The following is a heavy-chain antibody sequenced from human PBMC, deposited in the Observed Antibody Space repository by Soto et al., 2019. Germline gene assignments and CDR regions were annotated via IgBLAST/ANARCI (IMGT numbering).Heavy chain of an antibody. V-gene: IGHV4-34*01. CDR2: INHSGIT. J-gene: IGHJ4*02. Sequence: SETLSLTCTVSGGSFSGYFWTWIRQPPGKGLEWLTEINHSGITNYNPSVESRVSMSVDTSKNQFSLRLYSVTAADTAVYYCVRGPYNYNSRYFDYWGQGTLVTVSS. CDR3: VRGPYNYNSRYFDY. CDR1: GGSFSGYF. D-gene: IGHD1-1*01.